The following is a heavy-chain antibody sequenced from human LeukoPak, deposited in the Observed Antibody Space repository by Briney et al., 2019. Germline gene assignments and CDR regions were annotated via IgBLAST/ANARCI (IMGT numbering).Heavy chain of an antibody. Sequence: GGSLRLSCAASGFTFSDYSMNWVRQAPGKGLEWVSSISSRSTYRYYADSVKGRFTISRDNAKNSLYLQMNSLRAEDMALYYCAKDWGSSWYYFDYWGQGTLDTVSS. CDR1: GFTFSDYS. V-gene: IGHV3-21*04. CDR2: ISSRSTYR. J-gene: IGHJ4*02. CDR3: AKDWGSSWYYFDY. D-gene: IGHD6-13*01.